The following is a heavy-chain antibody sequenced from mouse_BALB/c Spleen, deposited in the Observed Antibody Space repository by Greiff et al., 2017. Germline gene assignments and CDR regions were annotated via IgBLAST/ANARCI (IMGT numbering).Heavy chain of an antibody. D-gene: IGHD2-14*01. CDR2: IWGDGST. Sequence: VKLMESGPGLVAPSQSLSITCTVSGFSLTGYGVNWVRQPPGKGLEWLGMIWGDGSTDYNSALKSRLSISKDNSKSQVFLKMNSLQTDDTARYYCARETYYRYDAYYYAMDYWGQGTSVTVSS. V-gene: IGHV2-6-7*01. CDR1: GFSLTGYG. J-gene: IGHJ4*01. CDR3: ARETYYRYDAYYYAMDY.